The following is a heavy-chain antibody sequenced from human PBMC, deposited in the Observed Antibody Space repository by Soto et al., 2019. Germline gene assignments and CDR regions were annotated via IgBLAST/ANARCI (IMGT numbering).Heavy chain of an antibody. CDR1: GFTFSSYG. D-gene: IGHD1-1*01. J-gene: IGHJ4*02. CDR3: AKAVYNWNDGFFDY. V-gene: IGHV3-30*18. Sequence: GGSLRLSCAASGFTFSSYGVHWVRQAPGKGLEWVASVSYDGSNKHYADSVKGRFTISRDNSRNTLDLQMNSLRAEDTAVYYCAKAVYNWNDGFFDYWGQGTLVNVSS. CDR2: VSYDGSNK.